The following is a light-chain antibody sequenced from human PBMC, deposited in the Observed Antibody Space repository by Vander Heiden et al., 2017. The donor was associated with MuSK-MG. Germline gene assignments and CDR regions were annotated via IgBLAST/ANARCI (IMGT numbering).Light chain of an antibody. V-gene: IGKV1-39*01. CDR1: QSISSY. J-gene: IGKJ4*01. Sequence: DIQMTQSPSSLSASVGDRVPITRRASQSISSYLNWYQQKPGRAPKLLIYAASSLQSGVPSRFSGSGSGTDFTLTISRLQPEDFATYYCQQCYSTPHTFGGGTKVEIK. CDR2: AAS. CDR3: QQCYSTPHT.